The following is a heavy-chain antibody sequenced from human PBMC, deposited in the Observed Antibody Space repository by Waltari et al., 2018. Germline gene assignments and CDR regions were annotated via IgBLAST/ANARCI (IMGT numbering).Heavy chain of an antibody. CDR1: GGSINSYY. V-gene: IGHV4-59*08. CDR3: ARHEYSTTWGGLD. Sequence: QVLLQESGPGLVKPSETLSLTCTVSGGSINSYYWSWIRQPPGKGLEWIAYIYYSGSTNYNPSLKSRVTISVDTSKNQFSLKLSSVTAADTAIYYCARHEYSTTWGGLDWGQGTLVTVSS. J-gene: IGHJ4*02. D-gene: IGHD6-13*01. CDR2: IYYSGST.